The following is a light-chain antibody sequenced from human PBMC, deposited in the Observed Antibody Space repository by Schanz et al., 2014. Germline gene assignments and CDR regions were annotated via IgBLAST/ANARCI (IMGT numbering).Light chain of an antibody. CDR2: DAS. V-gene: IGKV3D-20*02. CDR1: QTVSSSD. J-gene: IGKJ1*01. CDR3: QQRSNWSWT. Sequence: EVVMTQSPATLSVSPGERATLSCRASQTVSSSDLAWYQHKPGQAPRLLIYDASNRATGIAARFSGSGSGTDFTLTIDSLEPEDFAVYYCQQRSNWSWTFGQGTKVEIK.